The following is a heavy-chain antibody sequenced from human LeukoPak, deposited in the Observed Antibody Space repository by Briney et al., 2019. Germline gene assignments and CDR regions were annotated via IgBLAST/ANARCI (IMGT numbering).Heavy chain of an antibody. Sequence: ASVKVSCKASGYTFTANYIHWVRQAPGQGLEWMGWINPNGGGTHYVQKFQGWVTLTRDTSISTLYMELSSLKSDDTAVYYCARGFGTSWFDYWGHGTLVTVSS. V-gene: IGHV1-2*04. J-gene: IGHJ4*01. CDR3: ARGFGTSWFDY. CDR2: INPNGGGT. CDR1: GYTFTANY. D-gene: IGHD2-2*01.